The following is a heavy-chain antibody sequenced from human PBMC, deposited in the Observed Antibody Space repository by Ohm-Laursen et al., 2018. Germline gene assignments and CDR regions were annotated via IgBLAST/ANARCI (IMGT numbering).Heavy chain of an antibody. CDR1: GFTFSDYY. J-gene: IGHJ5*02. CDR3: ARVSRGTLQSP. V-gene: IGHV3-11*01. Sequence: SLRLSCSASGFTFSDYYMSWIRQAPGKGLEWVSYISSSGSTIYYADSVKGRFTISRDNAKSSLYLQMNSLRAEDTAVYYCARVSRGTLQSPWGQGTLVTVSS. CDR2: ISSSGSTI. D-gene: IGHD5-24*01.